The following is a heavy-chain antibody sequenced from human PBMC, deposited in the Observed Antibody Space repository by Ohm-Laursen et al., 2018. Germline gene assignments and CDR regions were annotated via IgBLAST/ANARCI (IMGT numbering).Heavy chain of an antibody. CDR1: GYSSTSYD. V-gene: IGHV1-8*01. D-gene: IGHD3-22*01. J-gene: IGHJ4*02. CDR3: ARDFTRYYDSSGYYGLDY. CDR2: MNPYTGKT. Sequence: ASVKVSCKPSGYSSTSYDINWVRQASGQGLEWMGWMNPYTGKTGYAERFQGRVNMTRNTSIYTAYMELNTLTSEDTAVYYCARDFTRYYDSSGYYGLDYWGQGTLVTVSS.